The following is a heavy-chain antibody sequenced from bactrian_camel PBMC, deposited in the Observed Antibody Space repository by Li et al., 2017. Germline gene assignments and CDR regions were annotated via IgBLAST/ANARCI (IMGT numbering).Heavy chain of an antibody. V-gene: IGHV3S40*01. CDR3: AADEMGCIENVY. D-gene: IGHD1*01. CDR2: INSGGGST. J-gene: IGHJ4*01. CDR1: GFTFSSYA. Sequence: VQLVESGGGLVQPGGSLRLSCPASGFTFSSYAMNWIRQAPGKGLEWVSTINSGGGSTYYADSVKGRFTISRDNAKNTVYLQMNSLKPEDSAMYCCAADEMGCIENVYRGQGTQVTVS.